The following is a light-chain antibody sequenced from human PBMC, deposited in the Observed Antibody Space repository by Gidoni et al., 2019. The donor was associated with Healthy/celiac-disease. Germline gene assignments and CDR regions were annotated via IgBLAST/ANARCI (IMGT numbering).Light chain of an antibody. CDR1: QSISSY. J-gene: IGKJ4*01. Sequence: DIQMTQSPSSLSASVGDRVTITCRASQSISSYLNWHQQKPGKAPKLLIYAASSLQSGVPSRFSGSESGTDFTLTISSLQPEDFAIYFCQQSYITPLTFGGETRVGI. CDR2: AAS. V-gene: IGKV1-39*01. CDR3: QQSYITPLT.